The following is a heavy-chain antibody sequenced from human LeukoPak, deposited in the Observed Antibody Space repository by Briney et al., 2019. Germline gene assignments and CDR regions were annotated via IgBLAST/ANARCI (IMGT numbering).Heavy chain of an antibody. V-gene: IGHV4-4*07. Sequence: SETLSLTCTVSGGSISSNYWSWIRQPAGKGLEWIGRIYTSGSTTYNPSLRSRATMSVDTSKNQFSLKLSSVTAADTAVYYGARGEVSDVWGQGTTVTVSS. CDR2: IYTSGST. CDR1: GGSISSNY. CDR3: ARGEVSDV. D-gene: IGHD1-26*01. J-gene: IGHJ6*02.